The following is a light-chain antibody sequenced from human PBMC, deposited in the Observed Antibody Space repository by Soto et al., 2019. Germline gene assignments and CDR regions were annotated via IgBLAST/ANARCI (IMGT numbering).Light chain of an antibody. J-gene: IGKJ1*01. V-gene: IGKV3-20*01. CDR3: QQYDYWPRT. CDR2: GAS. Sequence: EIVLTQSPGTLSLSPGEGGTLSCRSSQSVSSVYLARYQQKPGQAPRLLIYGASSRATGIPDRFSGSGSGTDFSLTISSLQSEDFAVYYCQQYDYWPRTFGQGTKVDI. CDR1: QSVSSVY.